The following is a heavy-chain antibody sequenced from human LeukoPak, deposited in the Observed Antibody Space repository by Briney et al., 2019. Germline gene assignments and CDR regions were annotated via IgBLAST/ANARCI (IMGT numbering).Heavy chain of an antibody. Sequence: GGSLRLSCAASGFTVSSNYMSWVRQAPGKGLEWVSVIYSDGTTYYADSVKGRFTISRDNSKNTLYLQMNSLRAEDTAVYYCAVSSGWYVQNWFDPWGQGTLVTVSS. D-gene: IGHD6-19*01. V-gene: IGHV3-53*01. CDR2: IYSDGTT. CDR3: AVSSGWYVQNWFDP. CDR1: GFTVSSNY. J-gene: IGHJ5*02.